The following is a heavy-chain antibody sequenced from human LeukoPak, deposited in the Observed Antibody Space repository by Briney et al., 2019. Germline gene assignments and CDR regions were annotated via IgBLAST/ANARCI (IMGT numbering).Heavy chain of an antibody. V-gene: IGHV3-23*01. J-gene: IGHJ4*02. Sequence: PGGSLRLSCAASGLTFSSFAMRWVRQAPGKGLEWVSSVSGSGGATYYADSVKGRFTISRDNSKNTLLLQMSSLRVEDTAIYYCAKEGTYYDSSGYYTHWGQGTLVAVSS. CDR1: GLTFSSFA. CDR2: VSGSGGAT. CDR3: AKEGTYYDSSGYYTH. D-gene: IGHD3-22*01.